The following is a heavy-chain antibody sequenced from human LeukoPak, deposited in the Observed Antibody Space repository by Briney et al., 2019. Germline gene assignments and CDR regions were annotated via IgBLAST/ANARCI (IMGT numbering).Heavy chain of an antibody. J-gene: IGHJ4*02. CDR2: ISSSTYT. V-gene: IGHV3-11*03. CDR3: ARISGSYVFDY. D-gene: IGHD1-26*01. CDR1: GFTFSDYY. Sequence: GGSLRLSCAASGFTFSDYYMSWIRQAPGKGLEWVSYISSSTYTNYADSVKGRFTISRDNAKNSMYLQMNSLRAEDTAAYYCARISGSYVFDYWGQGTLVTVSS.